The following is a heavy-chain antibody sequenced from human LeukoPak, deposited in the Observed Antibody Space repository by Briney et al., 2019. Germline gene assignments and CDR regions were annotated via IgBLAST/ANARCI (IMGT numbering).Heavy chain of an antibody. CDR1: GASISTYY. CDR3: ARLGPRTQTYNYDSSGNYALEY. CDR2: FYYTGNT. V-gene: IGHV4-59*01. Sequence: SETLSLTCSVSGASISTYYWSWIRQPPGKGLEWIGYFYYTGNTYYSPSLKSRVTISVDKSRNQLSLKLRSVTAADTAVYYCARLGPRTQTYNYDSSGNYALEYWGQGTLVTVSS. J-gene: IGHJ4*02. D-gene: IGHD3-22*01.